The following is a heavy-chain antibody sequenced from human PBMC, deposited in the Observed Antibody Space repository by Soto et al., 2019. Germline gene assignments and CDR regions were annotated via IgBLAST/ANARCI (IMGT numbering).Heavy chain of an antibody. D-gene: IGHD6-19*01. CDR2: ISYDGSNK. Sequence: QVQLVESGGGWAQPGRSLRLPGAASGFTFISYAMHWVRQAPGKGREWVAVISYDGSNKYYADSVKGRFTISRDNSKNTLYLQMNSLRAEDTAVYYCARDKREQWLSTFDYWGQGTLVTVSS. V-gene: IGHV3-30-3*01. J-gene: IGHJ4*02. CDR3: ARDKREQWLSTFDY. CDR1: GFTFISYA.